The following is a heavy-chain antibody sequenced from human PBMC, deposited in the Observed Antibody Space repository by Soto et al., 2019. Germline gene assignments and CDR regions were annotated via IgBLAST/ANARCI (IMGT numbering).Heavy chain of an antibody. V-gene: IGHV1-2*02. Sequence: ASVKVSCKASGYTFTGYYMHWVRQAPGQGLEWMGWINPNSGGTNYAQKFQGRVTMTRDTSISTAYMELSRLRSDDTAVYYCARDRGIILTGPKGWFDPWGQGTLVTVSS. CDR2: INPNSGGT. CDR1: GYTFTGYY. CDR3: ARDRGIILTGPKGWFDP. D-gene: IGHD3-9*01. J-gene: IGHJ5*02.